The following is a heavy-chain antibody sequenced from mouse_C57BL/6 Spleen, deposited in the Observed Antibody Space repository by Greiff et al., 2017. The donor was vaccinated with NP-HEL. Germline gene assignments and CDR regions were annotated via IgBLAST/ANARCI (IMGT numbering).Heavy chain of an antibody. CDR3: TRVGVSTVVATDWYFDV. D-gene: IGHD1-1*01. CDR2: IDPDTGGT. V-gene: IGHV1-15*01. J-gene: IGHJ1*03. CDR1: GYTFTDYE. Sequence: QVQLKQSGAELVRPGASVTLSCKASGYTFTDYEMHWVKQTPVHGLEWIGAIDPDTGGTAYNQKFKGKAILTADKSSSTAYMELRSLTSEDSAVYYCTRVGVSTVVATDWYFDVWGTGTTVTVSS.